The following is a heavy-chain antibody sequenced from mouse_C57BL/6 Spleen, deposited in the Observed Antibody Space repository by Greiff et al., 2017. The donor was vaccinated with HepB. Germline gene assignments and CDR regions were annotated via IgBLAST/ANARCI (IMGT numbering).Heavy chain of an antibody. J-gene: IGHJ4*01. D-gene: IGHD2-4*01. CDR2: INPSNGGT. CDR3: AREGDYDYDWDYYAMDY. CDR1: GYTFTSYW. V-gene: IGHV1-53*01. Sequence: QVQLQQSGTELVKPGASVKLSCKASGYTFTSYWMHWVKQRPGQGLEWIGNINPSNGGTNYNEKFKSKATLTVEKSSSTAYMQLSSLTSEDSAVYYCAREGDYDYDWDYYAMDYWGQGTSVTVSS.